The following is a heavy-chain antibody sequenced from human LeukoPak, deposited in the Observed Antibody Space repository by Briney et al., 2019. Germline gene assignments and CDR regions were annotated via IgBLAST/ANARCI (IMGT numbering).Heavy chain of an antibody. Sequence: GGSLRLSCAASGFTFSSYAMSWVRQAPGKGLEWVSAISGSGGRTYYADSVKGRFTISRDNSKNTLYLQMNTLRAGDTAVYYCVKDGSVLPAAMFVDYWGQGTLVTVSS. CDR2: ISGSGGRT. CDR1: GFTFSSYA. CDR3: VKDGSVLPAAMFVDY. J-gene: IGHJ4*02. V-gene: IGHV3-23*01. D-gene: IGHD2-2*01.